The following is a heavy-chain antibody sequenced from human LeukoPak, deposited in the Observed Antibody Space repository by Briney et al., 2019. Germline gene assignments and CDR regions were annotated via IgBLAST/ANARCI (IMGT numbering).Heavy chain of an antibody. CDR3: ARRGYGGNGGYFDY. V-gene: IGHV4-39*01. CDR2: IYYSGST. CDR1: GGSISSSSYY. Sequence: SETLSLTCTVSGGSISSSSYYWGWIRQPPGKGLEWIGSIYYSGSTYYNPSLKSRVTISVDTSKNQSSLKLSSVTAADTAVYYCARRGYGGNGGYFDYWGQGTLVTVSS. D-gene: IGHD4-23*01. J-gene: IGHJ4*02.